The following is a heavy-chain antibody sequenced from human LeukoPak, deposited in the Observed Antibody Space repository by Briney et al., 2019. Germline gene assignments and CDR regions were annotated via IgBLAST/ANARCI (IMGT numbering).Heavy chain of an antibody. CDR2: FSGRCRTT. V-gene: IGHV3-23*01. CDR3: AKNVVVKRYFDY. J-gene: IGHJ4*02. Sequence: RSGGPLRLSCAASGFTFSIYAMSWVRQAPGKGVQWVSGFSGRCRTTQYADSVKGRFTISRDNSKNTLTLQMNSLRDEDTAIYYCAKNVVVKRYFDYWGQGTLISVFS. D-gene: IGHD2-15*01. CDR1: GFTFSIYA.